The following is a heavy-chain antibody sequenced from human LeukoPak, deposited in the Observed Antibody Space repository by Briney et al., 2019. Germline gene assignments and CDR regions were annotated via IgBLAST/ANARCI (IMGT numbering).Heavy chain of an antibody. J-gene: IGHJ4*02. CDR3: ARVSVVVPAAMDY. V-gene: IGHV1-69*01. CDR1: GGTFNNSA. Sequence: SVKVSCKTSGGTFNNSAISWVRQAPGQGLEWMGGIIPIFGTANYAQKFQGRVTITADESTSTAYMELSSLRSEDTAVYYCARVSVVVPAAMDYWGQGTLVTVSS. CDR2: IIPIFGTA. D-gene: IGHD2-2*01.